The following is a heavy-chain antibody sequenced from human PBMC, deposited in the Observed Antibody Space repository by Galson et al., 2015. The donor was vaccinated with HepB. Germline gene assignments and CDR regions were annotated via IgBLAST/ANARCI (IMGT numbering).Heavy chain of an antibody. D-gene: IGHD1-26*01. J-gene: IGHJ5*02. CDR2: ISGSGGST. V-gene: IGHV3-23*01. CDR1: GFTFSSYA. Sequence: LRLSCAASGFTFSSYAMSWVRQAPGKGLEWVSAISGSGGSTYYADSVKGRFTISRDNSKNTLYLQMNSLRAEDTAVYYCAKDEWEYYSAGDWFDPWGQGTLVTVSS. CDR3: AKDEWEYYSAGDWFDP.